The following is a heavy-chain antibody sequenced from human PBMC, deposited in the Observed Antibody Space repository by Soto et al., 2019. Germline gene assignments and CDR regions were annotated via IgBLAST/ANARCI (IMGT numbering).Heavy chain of an antibody. V-gene: IGHV1-69*13. D-gene: IGHD4-17*01. J-gene: IGHJ4*02. Sequence: GASVKVSCKVSGGTFSTFGISWVRQAPGQGLEWMGGIIPFFGTARYSQKFEDRITITADESTNTVYMDLRSLTSEDTAIYYCAKSAPMDAGDKYYYDFWGQGALVTVSS. CDR2: IIPFFGTA. CDR1: GGTFSTFG. CDR3: AKSAPMDAGDKYYYDF.